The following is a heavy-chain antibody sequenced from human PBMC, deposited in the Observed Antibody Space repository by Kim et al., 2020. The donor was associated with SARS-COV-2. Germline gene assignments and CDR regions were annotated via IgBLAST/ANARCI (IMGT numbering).Heavy chain of an antibody. J-gene: IGHJ4*02. Sequence: ASVKVSCKASGYTFTGHYMHWVRQAPGQGLEWMGWINPNSGGTNYAQKFQGRVTMTRDTSISTAYMELSRLRSDDTAVYYCARVLGIAAAGISGIRYWGQGTLVTVSS. CDR3: ARVLGIAAAGISGIRY. V-gene: IGHV1-2*02. CDR2: INPNSGGT. CDR1: GYTFTGHY. D-gene: IGHD6-13*01.